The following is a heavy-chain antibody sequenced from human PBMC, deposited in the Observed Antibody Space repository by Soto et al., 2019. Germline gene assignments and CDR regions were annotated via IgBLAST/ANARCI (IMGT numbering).Heavy chain of an antibody. D-gene: IGHD5-18*01. V-gene: IGHV4-31*03. CDR1: GDSIGSGGYY. CDR2: TYYSGTT. J-gene: IGHJ4*02. CDR3: ARRDMDTTLVGNDS. Sequence: QVQLQESGPGLVKPSQTLSLTCTVSGDSIGSGGYYWYWVRQHPGKGLEWIGFTYYSGTTYYNPSLKSRVSISVDLSKNQFSLTLRSVTAADTAIYYCARRDMDTTLVGNDSWGQGILVTVSS.